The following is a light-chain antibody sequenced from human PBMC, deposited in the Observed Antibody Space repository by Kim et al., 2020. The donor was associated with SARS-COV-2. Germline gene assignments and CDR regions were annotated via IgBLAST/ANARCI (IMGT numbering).Light chain of an antibody. CDR3: QVWDSIIDHWV. J-gene: IGLJ3*02. V-gene: IGLV3-21*04. CDR1: NIADRS. Sequence: SYELTQPPSMSVAPGETATMTCNGNNIADRSVHWYQQKAGQAPVLAIYYDSDRSSGIPDRYSGSSSGVTATLTISRVEAGDEADYYCQVWDSIIDHWVFG. CDR2: YDS.